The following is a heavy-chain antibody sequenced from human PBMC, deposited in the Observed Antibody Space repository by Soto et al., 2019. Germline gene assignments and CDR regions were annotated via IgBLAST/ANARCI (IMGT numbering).Heavy chain of an antibody. CDR2: IIPIFGTA. Sequence: ASVKVSCKASGGTFSSYAISWVRQAPGQGLEWMGGIIPIFGTANYAQKFQGRVTITADESTSTAYMELSSLRSEDTAVYYCASSLQDYYDSSGYPHYYYGMDVWGRGTTVTVSS. J-gene: IGHJ6*02. V-gene: IGHV1-69*13. CDR1: GGTFSSYA. D-gene: IGHD3-22*01. CDR3: ASSLQDYYDSSGYPHYYYGMDV.